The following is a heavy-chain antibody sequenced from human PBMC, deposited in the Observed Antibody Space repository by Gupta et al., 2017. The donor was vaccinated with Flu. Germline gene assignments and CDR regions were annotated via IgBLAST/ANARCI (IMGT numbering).Heavy chain of an antibody. CDR2: ISGSGGST. V-gene: IGHV3-23*01. Sequence: VRQAPGKGLEWVSAISGSGGSTYYADSVKGRFTISRDNSKNTLYLQMNSLRAEDTAVYYCAKGCGYCSSTSYNTDDNWFDPWGQGTLVTVSS. D-gene: IGHD2-2*01. CDR3: AKGCGYCSSTSYNTDDNWFDP. J-gene: IGHJ5*02.